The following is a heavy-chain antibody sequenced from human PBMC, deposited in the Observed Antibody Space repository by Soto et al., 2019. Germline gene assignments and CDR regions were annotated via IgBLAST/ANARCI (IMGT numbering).Heavy chain of an antibody. CDR3: AAGRGGYEPFDY. D-gene: IGHD5-12*01. J-gene: IGHJ4*02. CDR2: IVVGSGNT. Sequence: ASVKVSCKASGFTFTSSAVQWVRQARGQRLEWIGWIVVGSGNTNYAQKFQERVTITRDMSTSTAYMELSSLRSEDTAVYYCAAGRGGYEPFDYWGQGTLGTVPQ. V-gene: IGHV1-58*01. CDR1: GFTFTSSA.